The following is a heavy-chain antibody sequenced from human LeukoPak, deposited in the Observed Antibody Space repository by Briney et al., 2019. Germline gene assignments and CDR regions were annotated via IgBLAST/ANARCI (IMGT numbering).Heavy chain of an antibody. D-gene: IGHD2-15*01. CDR3: ARVLRYCSGGNCYSGGLGYMDV. Sequence: GGSLRLSCAVSGFTVSSNYMSWVRQAPGKGLEWVSVIYSGGSTYYADSVKGRFTISRDNSKNTLYLQMNSLGAEDTAVYYCARVLRYCSGGNCYSGGLGYMDVWGKGTTVTISS. V-gene: IGHV3-53*01. J-gene: IGHJ6*03. CDR1: GFTVSSNY. CDR2: IYSGGST.